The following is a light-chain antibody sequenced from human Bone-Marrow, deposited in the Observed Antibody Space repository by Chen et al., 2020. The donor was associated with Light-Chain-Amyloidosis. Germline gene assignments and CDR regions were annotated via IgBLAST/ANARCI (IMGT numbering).Light chain of an antibody. V-gene: IGLV3-21*02. CDR3: QVWDRSSDRPV. Sequence: SYVLTQPSSVSVAPGQTATIACGGNNIGSTSVHWYQQTPGQAPLLVVYDDSDRPSGIPEQLSGSNSGITATLTISRVEAGDEADYYCQVWDRSSDRPVFGGGTKLTVL. CDR1: NIGSTS. CDR2: DDS. J-gene: IGLJ3*02.